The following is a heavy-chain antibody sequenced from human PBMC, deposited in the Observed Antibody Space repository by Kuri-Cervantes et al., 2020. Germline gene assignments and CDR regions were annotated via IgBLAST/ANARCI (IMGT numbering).Heavy chain of an antibody. D-gene: IGHD6-19*01. J-gene: IGHJ4*02. CDR1: GFTVSSNY. CDR3: ARRTVPLFPSSGWYYFDY. CDR2: IYSGGST. V-gene: IGHV3-53*01. Sequence: GESLKISCAASGFTVSSNYMSWVRQAPGKGLEWVSVIYSGGSTYYADSVKGRFTISRDNSKNTLYLQMNSLRAEDTAVYYCARRTVPLFPSSGWYYFDYWGQGTLVTVSS.